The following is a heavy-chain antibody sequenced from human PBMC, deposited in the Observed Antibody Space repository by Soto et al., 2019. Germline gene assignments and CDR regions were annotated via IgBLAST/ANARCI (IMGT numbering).Heavy chain of an antibody. Sequence: SETLSLTCTVSGGSISSGGYYWSWIRQHPGKGLEWIGYIYYSGSTYYNPSLKSRVTISVDTSKNQFSLKLSSVTAADTAVYYCARSSDVATTPFDYWGQGTLVTVSS. CDR2: IYYSGST. CDR3: ARSSDVATTPFDY. J-gene: IGHJ4*02. V-gene: IGHV4-31*03. D-gene: IGHD5-12*01. CDR1: GGSISSGGYY.